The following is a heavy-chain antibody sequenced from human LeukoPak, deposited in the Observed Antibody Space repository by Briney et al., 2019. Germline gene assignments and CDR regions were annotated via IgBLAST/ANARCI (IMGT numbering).Heavy chain of an antibody. CDR1: GYTFTGYY. V-gene: IGHV1-2*04. CDR3: ASSRGCSGGSCFYYFDY. D-gene: IGHD2-15*01. Sequence: GASVKLSCKASGYTFTGYYMPRVRQAPGQGLEWMGWINPNSGGTNYAQKFQGWVTMTRDTSISTAYMELSRLRSDDTAVYYCASSRGCSGGSCFYYFDYWGQGTLVTVSS. CDR2: INPNSGGT. J-gene: IGHJ4*02.